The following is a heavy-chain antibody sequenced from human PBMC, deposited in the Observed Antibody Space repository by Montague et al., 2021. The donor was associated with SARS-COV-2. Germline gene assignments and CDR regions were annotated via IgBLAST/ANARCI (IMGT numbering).Heavy chain of an antibody. D-gene: IGHD1-1*01. CDR2: IYYRGAX. J-gene: IGHJ3*01. V-gene: IGHV4-39*01. CDR1: GGSINSSTYY. Sequence: SETLFLTCIVSGGSINSSTYYWAWIRQPPGKGLEWIATIYYRGAXWSDPSLRSRVTISADTSRNQFNLKLTSVTAADMGLYYCARRVTSGAFDVWGQGTMVTVSS. CDR3: ARRVTSGAFDV.